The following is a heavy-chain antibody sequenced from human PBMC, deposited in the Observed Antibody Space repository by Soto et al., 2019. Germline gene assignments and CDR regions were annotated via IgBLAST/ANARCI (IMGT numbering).Heavy chain of an antibody. Sequence: QVQLVESGGGVVQPGRSLKLSCAGSGFTFSSYSVHWVRQAPGKGLEWVAVISYDGSKTYYADSVKGRFTISSDNSKNTLYLQMNSLRAEDTAVYYCARDFRPYRSGWYYFDFWGQGTLVTVSS. CDR1: GFTFSSYS. J-gene: IGHJ4*02. CDR2: ISYDGSKT. CDR3: ARDFRPYRSGWYYFDF. D-gene: IGHD6-19*01. V-gene: IGHV3-30*14.